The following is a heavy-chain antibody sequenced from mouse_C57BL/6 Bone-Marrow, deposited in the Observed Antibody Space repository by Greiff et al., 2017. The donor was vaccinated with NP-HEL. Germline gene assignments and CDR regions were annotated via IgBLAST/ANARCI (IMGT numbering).Heavy chain of an antibody. V-gene: IGHV1-19*01. J-gene: IGHJ2*01. CDR3: AREGAYDYDFDY. D-gene: IGHD2-4*01. CDR2: INPYNGGT. CDR1: GYTFTDYY. Sequence: EVKLMESGPVLVKPGASVKMSCKASGYTFTDYYMNWVKQSHGKSLEWIGVINPYNGGTSYNQKFKGKATLTVDKSSSTAYMELNSLTSEDSAVYYCAREGAYDYDFDYWGQGTTLTVSS.